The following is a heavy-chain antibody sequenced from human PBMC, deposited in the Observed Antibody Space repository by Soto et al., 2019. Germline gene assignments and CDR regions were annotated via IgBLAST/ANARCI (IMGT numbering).Heavy chain of an antibody. J-gene: IGHJ4*02. V-gene: IGHV3-43*01. CDR2: ITPYGDTT. CDR3: AKDFGYCSGGSCPYFDY. D-gene: IGHD2-15*01. CDR1: GFIFDDYA. Sequence: GGSLRLSCAASGFIFDDYAMHWVRQSPGKGLEWVSLITPYGDTTYYADSVKGRFTISRDNSKNSLFLQMNSLRTEDTAFYYCAKDFGYCSGGSCPYFDYWGQGTLVTVSS.